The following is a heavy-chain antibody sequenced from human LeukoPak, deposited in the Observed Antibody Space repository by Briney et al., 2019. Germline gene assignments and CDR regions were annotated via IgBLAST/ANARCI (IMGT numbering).Heavy chain of an antibody. CDR1: GGSISIYY. Sequence: SETLSLTCTVSGGSISIYYWIWIRQPAGKGLEWIGRLYTGESATYNPSFKSRITMSLDTSKNQFSLRLTSVTAAGTAVYYCARVGVPGAFDIWGQGTMVTVSS. D-gene: IGHD3-10*01. V-gene: IGHV4-4*07. J-gene: IGHJ3*02. CDR2: LYTGESA. CDR3: ARVGVPGAFDI.